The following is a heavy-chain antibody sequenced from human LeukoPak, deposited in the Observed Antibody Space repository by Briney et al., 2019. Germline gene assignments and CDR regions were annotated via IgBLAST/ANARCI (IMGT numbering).Heavy chain of an antibody. Sequence: ASVTVSFKASGYTFTRYGVSWVRQAPGQGLECMGWISAYNGHTNYAQKFQDRVPMTKDTSTSTASMELRSLRSDDTAVYYCARDRGDILSGLYMDVWGKGTTVTVSS. V-gene: IGHV1-18*01. CDR2: ISAYNGHT. D-gene: IGHD3-9*01. J-gene: IGHJ6*03. CDR1: GYTFTRYG. CDR3: ARDRGDILSGLYMDV.